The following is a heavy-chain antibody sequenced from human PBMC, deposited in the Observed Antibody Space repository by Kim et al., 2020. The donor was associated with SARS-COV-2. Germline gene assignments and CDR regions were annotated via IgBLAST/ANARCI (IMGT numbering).Heavy chain of an antibody. V-gene: IGHV4-59*13. CDR3: ARGRDIPWFDS. CDR1: GGSISNYY. D-gene: IGHD5-12*01. J-gene: IGHJ5*01. Sequence: SETLSLTCTVSGGSISNYYWSWIRQSRGKGLEWIGYIYNSGSTNYSPSLKSRATILVDTSKNQFSLKLSSVTAADTAVYFCARGRDIPWFDSWGQGTLVTVSS. CDR2: IYNSGST.